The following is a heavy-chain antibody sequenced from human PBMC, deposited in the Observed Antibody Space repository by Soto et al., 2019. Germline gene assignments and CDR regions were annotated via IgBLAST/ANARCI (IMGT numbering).Heavy chain of an antibody. V-gene: IGHV4-4*02. CDR1: GGSISSSSW. CDR2: IYHSGST. CDR3: ARVGSGWSPRGDYYYGMDV. D-gene: IGHD6-19*01. J-gene: IGHJ6*02. Sequence: SETLSLTCAVSGGSISSSSWWSWVRQPPGKGLEWIGEIYHSGSTNYNPSLKSRVTISVDKSKNQFSLKLSSVTAADTAVYYCARVGSGWSPRGDYYYGMDVWGQGTTVTVSS.